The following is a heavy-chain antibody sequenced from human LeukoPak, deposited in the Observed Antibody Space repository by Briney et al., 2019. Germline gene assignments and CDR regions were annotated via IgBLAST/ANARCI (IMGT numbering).Heavy chain of an antibody. CDR2: ISGSGGST. CDR3: VKASVTTKDIKPSFDY. CDR1: VFTFISYV. J-gene: IGHJ4*02. Sequence: GGGLRVSLVASVFTFISYVMSWVRLATGKGVEWVSAISGSGGSTYYADSVKGRLPISRDNSRNTLFLQMNSLRAEDTAVYYCVKASVTTKDIKPSFDYWGQGTLVTVSS. V-gene: IGHV3-23*01. D-gene: IGHD4-17*01.